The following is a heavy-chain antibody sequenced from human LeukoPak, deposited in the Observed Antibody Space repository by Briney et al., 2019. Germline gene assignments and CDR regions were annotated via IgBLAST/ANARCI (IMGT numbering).Heavy chain of an antibody. CDR3: ARTRSKVGTPTFDY. J-gene: IGHJ4*02. CDR1: GFIFSDYY. D-gene: IGHD4-23*01. Sequence: KPGGSLRLSCAASGFIFSDYYMTWIRQAPGKGLEWVSYINSGSSTIYYVDSVEGRFSISRDNAKNSLYLQMNSLRDEDTAVYHCARTRSKVGTPTFDYWGQGTLVTVSS. V-gene: IGHV3-11*04. CDR2: INSGSSTI.